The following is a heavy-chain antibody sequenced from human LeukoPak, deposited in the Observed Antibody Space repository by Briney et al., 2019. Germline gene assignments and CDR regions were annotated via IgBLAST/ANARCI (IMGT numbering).Heavy chain of an antibody. CDR2: MSSDGTNK. Sequence: PGGSLRLSCAASGFTFSDYGMHWVRQAPGKGLEWVAVMSSDGTNKYYTDSVRGPFTISRDNSKNTLYLQINSLRAEDTAVYYCARASSSSYWRGVDYWGQGTLVTVSS. CDR1: GFTFSDYG. V-gene: IGHV3-33*01. CDR3: ARASSSSYWRGVDY. J-gene: IGHJ4*02. D-gene: IGHD6-13*01.